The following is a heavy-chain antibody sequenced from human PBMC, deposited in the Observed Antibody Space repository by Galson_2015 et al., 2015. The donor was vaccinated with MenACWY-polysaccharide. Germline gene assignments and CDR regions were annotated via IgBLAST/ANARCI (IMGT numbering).Heavy chain of an antibody. J-gene: IGHJ6*03. CDR1: GYTFGSRD. V-gene: IGHV1-8*01. Sequence: SVKVSCKASGYTFGSRDINWVRQATGQGLEWMRWMNPNSGNTGYAQKFKGRVTMTRNTSITTAYMELSSLRSEDTAVYYCARGSHYSYYYMDVWGKGTTVIVSS. CDR2: MNPNSGNT. CDR3: ARGSHYSYYYMDV.